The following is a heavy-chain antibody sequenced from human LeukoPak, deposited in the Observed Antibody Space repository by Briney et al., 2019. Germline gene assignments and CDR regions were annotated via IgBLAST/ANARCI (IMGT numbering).Heavy chain of an antibody. Sequence: RGGSLRLSCVVSGFNFDNFAMHWVRQPLGKGLEWVSAISGSGGSTYYADSVEGRFTISRDNSKNTLYLQMNSLRAEDTAVYYCAKKGPVDTAMVHVYWGQGTLVTVSS. CDR3: AKKGPVDTAMVHVY. V-gene: IGHV3-23*01. J-gene: IGHJ4*02. D-gene: IGHD5-18*01. CDR2: ISGSGGST. CDR1: GFNFDNFA.